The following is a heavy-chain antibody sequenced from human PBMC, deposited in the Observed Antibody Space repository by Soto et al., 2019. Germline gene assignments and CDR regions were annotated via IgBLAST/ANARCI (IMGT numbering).Heavy chain of an antibody. CDR1: GGSVRSSFF. D-gene: IGHD6-19*01. CDR2: IFHSGSV. CDR3: ARSFGWYAIDY. V-gene: IGHV4-4*02. J-gene: IGHJ4*02. Sequence: QVLLQESGPGLVQPSGTLSLSCAVSGGSVRSSFFWGWVRQPPGKGLEWIGDIFHSGSVNYNPSLKSRVTISIDKYNNQCSLEPNSVTTADTAVYYCARSFGWYAIDYWGQGTLVIGSS.